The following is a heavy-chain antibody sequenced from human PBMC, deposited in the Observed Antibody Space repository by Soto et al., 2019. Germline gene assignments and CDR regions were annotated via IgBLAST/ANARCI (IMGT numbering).Heavy chain of an antibody. J-gene: IGHJ4*02. CDR2: ISGSGGST. V-gene: IGHV3-23*01. CDR1: GFIISNYA. Sequence: EVQLLESGGGLVQPGGSLRLSCAASGFIISNYAMSWVRQAPGKGLEWVSGISGSGGSTNYADSVKGRFTISRDNSMNTLYLQTNSLRVEDTAVYYCAKGSVSSRPYYFDHWGQGTLVTVSS. CDR3: AKGSVSSRPYYFDH. D-gene: IGHD2-2*01.